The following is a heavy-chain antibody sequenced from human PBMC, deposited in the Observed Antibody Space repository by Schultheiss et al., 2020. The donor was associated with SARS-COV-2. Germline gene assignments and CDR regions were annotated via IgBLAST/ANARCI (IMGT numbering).Heavy chain of an antibody. CDR1: GYTFTGYY. CDR2: ISPNSGGT. V-gene: IGHV1-2*02. Sequence: ASVKVSCKASGYTFTGYYIHWVRQAPGQGLEWMGWISPNSGGTSYAQKFQGRVTMTRDTSISTAYMELSRLRSDDTAVYYCASILWGSGWSTFDYWGQGTLVTVSS. CDR3: ASILWGSGWSTFDY. D-gene: IGHD2-21*01. J-gene: IGHJ4*02.